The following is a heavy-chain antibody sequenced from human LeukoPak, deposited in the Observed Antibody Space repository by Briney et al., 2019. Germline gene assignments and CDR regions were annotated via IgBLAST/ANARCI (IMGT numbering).Heavy chain of an antibody. V-gene: IGHV3-48*03. CDR2: ISSSGSTI. CDR3: ARVINGGSYYAVDY. CDR1: GFTLSSYT. D-gene: IGHD1-26*01. Sequence: GGSLRLSCAVSGFTLSSYTMNWVRQAPGKGLEWVSYISSSGSTIYYADSAKGRFTISGDNAKNSLYLQMSSLRAEDTAVYYCARVINGGSYYAVDYWGQGTLVTVSS. J-gene: IGHJ4*02.